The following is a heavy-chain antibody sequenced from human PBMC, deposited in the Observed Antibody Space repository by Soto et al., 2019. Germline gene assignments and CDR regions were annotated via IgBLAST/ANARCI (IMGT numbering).Heavy chain of an antibody. V-gene: IGHV1-18*01. CDR1: GYIFTNYG. D-gene: IGHD6-13*01. Sequence: QVQLVQSGAEVRKPGASVNVSCKTSGYIFTNYGVAWVRQAPGQGLELVAWISGYNGYPKHTQKFQGRVNVTTDTTTRTGYMELRNLRSDDTAVYYCARASAGALDDFWGQGTRVTVSS. CDR3: ARASAGALDDF. J-gene: IGHJ4*02. CDR2: ISGYNGYP.